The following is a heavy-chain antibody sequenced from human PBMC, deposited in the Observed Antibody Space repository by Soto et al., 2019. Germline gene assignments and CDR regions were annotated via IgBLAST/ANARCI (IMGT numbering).Heavy chain of an antibody. CDR2: VSANGIRT. Sequence: PGGSLRLSCAASGVTFSNYAMHWVRQAPGKGLEYVAGVSANGIRTDYANSVQGRFTVSRDNSKSTLYLQMGRLRVEDVAVYFCTRDQLAAGGTNWLDPWGQGTLVTVSS. CDR3: TRDQLAAGGTNWLDP. D-gene: IGHD6-13*01. J-gene: IGHJ5*02. V-gene: IGHV3-64*01. CDR1: GVTFSNYA.